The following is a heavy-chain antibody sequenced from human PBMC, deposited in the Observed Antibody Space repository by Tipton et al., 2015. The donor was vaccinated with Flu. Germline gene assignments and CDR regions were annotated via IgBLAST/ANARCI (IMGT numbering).Heavy chain of an antibody. CDR2: IFPSGNA. D-gene: IGHD4-11*01. CDR3: ARRDYSNYVSDPKHWFGP. V-gene: IGHV4-38-2*01. J-gene: IGHJ5*02. Sequence: GLVKPSETLSLTCAVSGDSISSSDYYWGWIRQPPGKGLEWIGNIFPSGNAYRNPSLKSRVTISVDTSKNQFSMKVFSVTAADTAVYYCARRDYSNYVSDPKHWFGPWGQGILGTVSS. CDR1: GDSISSSDYY.